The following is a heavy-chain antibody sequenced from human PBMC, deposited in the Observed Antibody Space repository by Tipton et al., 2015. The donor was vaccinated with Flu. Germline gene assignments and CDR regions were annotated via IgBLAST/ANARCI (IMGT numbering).Heavy chain of an antibody. CDR1: GFTFSDYY. CDR2: ISSSGSTI. Sequence: QLMQSGGGLVKPGGSLRLSCAASGFTFSDYYMSWIRQAPGKGLEWLSHISSSGSTINYADSVKGRFTISRDNAKNSLYLQVNSLRVEDTAEYYCARDHPPSITVLGEITDYFGMDVWGQGP. J-gene: IGHJ6*02. D-gene: IGHD3-3*01. CDR3: ARDHPPSITVLGEITDYFGMDV. V-gene: IGHV3-11*01.